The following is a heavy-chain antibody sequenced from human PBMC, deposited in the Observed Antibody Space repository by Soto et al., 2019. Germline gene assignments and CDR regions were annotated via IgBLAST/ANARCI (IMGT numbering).Heavy chain of an antibody. D-gene: IGHD3-16*01. CDR2: INGDGSTT. V-gene: IGHV3-74*01. Sequence: PGGSLRLSCAASGFIFNNYLMHWVRQAPGKGLVWVSRINGDGSTTTYVDSVKGRFTISRDNAKNTVYLQMNSLRAEDTAVYYCARGSGPRGRPYWGQGILVTVSS. CDR3: ARGSGPRGRPY. CDR1: GFIFNNYL. J-gene: IGHJ4*02.